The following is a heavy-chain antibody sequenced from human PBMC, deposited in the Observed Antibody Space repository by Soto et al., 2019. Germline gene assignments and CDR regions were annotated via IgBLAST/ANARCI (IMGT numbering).Heavy chain of an antibody. Sequence: QLQLQEYGSGLVKPSQTLSLTCAVSGGSISSDGYSWSWIRQPPGKGLEWIGYIYHSGSTYYNPSLKSRVTISVDRSKNQFSLKLSSVTAADTAVYYCTRDPGLWGRGTLVTVSS. CDR2: IYHSGST. V-gene: IGHV4-30-2*01. CDR3: TRDPGL. CDR1: GGSISSDGYS. J-gene: IGHJ2*01.